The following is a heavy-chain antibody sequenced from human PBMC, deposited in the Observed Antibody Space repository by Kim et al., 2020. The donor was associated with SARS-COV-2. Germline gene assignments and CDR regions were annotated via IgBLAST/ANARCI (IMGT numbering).Heavy chain of an antibody. V-gene: IGHV3-74*01. J-gene: IGHJ4*02. D-gene: IGHD5-18*01. CDR3: TRDLGWLQPFDY. Sequence: TRYADSVKGRFTVSRENAKNTVYLQMHSLRVEDTGVYYCTRDLGWLQPFDYWGQGALVTVSS. CDR2: T.